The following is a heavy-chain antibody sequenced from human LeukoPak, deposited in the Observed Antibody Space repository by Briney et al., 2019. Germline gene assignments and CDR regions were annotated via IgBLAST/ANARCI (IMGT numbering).Heavy chain of an antibody. V-gene: IGHV3-11*06. CDR1: GFTFSDYY. CDR2: ISSSSSYT. J-gene: IGHJ4*02. Sequence: GGSLRLSCAASGFTFSDYYMSWIRQAPGKGLEWVSYISSSSSYTSYADSVKGRFTISRDNAKYSLYLQMNSLRAEDTAVYYCARDRDGDYEDYFDYWGQGTLVTVSS. CDR3: ARDRDGDYEDYFDY. D-gene: IGHD4-17*01.